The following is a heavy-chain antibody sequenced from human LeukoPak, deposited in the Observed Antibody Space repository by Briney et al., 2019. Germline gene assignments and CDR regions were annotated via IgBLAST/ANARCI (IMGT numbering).Heavy chain of an antibody. CDR3: AKYYYTSGSSGGRVFDY. Sequence: GGSLRLSCAASGFTFSCYPMTWVRQAPGKGLEWVSTIGSSAGDTHYADSVKGRFTISRDNSKNSLYLQMNSLRAEDTAVYYCAKYYYTSGSSGGRVFDYWGQGTLVTVSS. J-gene: IGHJ4*02. V-gene: IGHV3-23*01. D-gene: IGHD3-10*01. CDR1: GFTFSCYP. CDR2: IGSSAGDT.